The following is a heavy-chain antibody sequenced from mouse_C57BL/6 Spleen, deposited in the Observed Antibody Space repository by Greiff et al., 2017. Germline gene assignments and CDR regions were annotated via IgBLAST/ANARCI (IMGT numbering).Heavy chain of an antibody. Sequence: VQLQQSGPELVKPGASVKISCKASGYAFSSSWMNWVKQRPGKGLEWIGRIYPGDGDTNYNGKFKGKATLSADKSSSTAYMQLSSLTSEDSAVYFCARWDYGNYEFAYWGQGTLVTVSA. CDR2: IYPGDGDT. CDR3: ARWDYGNYEFAY. J-gene: IGHJ3*01. D-gene: IGHD2-1*01. CDR1: GYAFSSSW. V-gene: IGHV1-82*01.